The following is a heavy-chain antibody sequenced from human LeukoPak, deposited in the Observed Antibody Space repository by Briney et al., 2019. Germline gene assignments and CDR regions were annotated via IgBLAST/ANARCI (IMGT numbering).Heavy chain of an antibody. CDR1: GGSISSGGYS. Sequence: SETLSLTCAVSGGSISSGGYSWSWIRQPPGEGLEWIGYIDYTGNTNYNPSLKSRVTISVDTSKNQFSLKLTSVTAADTAVYYCARDGGESSRSWFGLDVWGQGTTVTVSS. J-gene: IGHJ6*02. V-gene: IGHV4-61*08. D-gene: IGHD6-13*01. CDR2: IDYTGNT. CDR3: ARDGGESSRSWFGLDV.